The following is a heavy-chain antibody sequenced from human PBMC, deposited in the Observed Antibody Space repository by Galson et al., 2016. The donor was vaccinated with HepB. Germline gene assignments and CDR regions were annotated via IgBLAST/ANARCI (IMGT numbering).Heavy chain of an antibody. Sequence: SLRLSCAASGFTFSDFSMNWVRQAPGKGLEWVSSISSGSRDIYYADSVKGRFTISRDNAKNSLYLQMHRLRAEDTAVYYCARDRSNYDLWSGYMPDYYFDYWGQGTLVTVSS. CDR2: ISSGSRDI. J-gene: IGHJ4*02. CDR1: GFTFSDFS. D-gene: IGHD3-3*01. CDR3: ARDRSNYDLWSGYMPDYYFDY. V-gene: IGHV3-21*01.